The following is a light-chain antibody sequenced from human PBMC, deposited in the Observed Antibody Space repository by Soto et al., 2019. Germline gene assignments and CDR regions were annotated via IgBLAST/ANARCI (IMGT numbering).Light chain of an antibody. V-gene: IGKV3-11*01. J-gene: IGKJ5*01. CDR2: HAS. Sequence: EIVLTQSPATLSLSPGESATLSCRASQTVGRYLAWYQQKPGQAPRLLIYHASDRATGIPARFSGSGSATDFALTISSLEPEDFAIYYCQQRRDWPLITFGQGTRLEI. CDR1: QTVGRY. CDR3: QQRRDWPLIT.